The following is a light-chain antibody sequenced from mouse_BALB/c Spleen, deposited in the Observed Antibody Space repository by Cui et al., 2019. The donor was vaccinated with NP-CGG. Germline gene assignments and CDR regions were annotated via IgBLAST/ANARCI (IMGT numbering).Light chain of an antibody. Sequence: QALLTQESALTTSPGETVTLTCRSSIGAVTTSNYANWVQEKPDHLFTGLIGGTNNRVPGVPARFSGSLIGDKAALTITGAQTEDEAIYFCALWYSNHWVFGGGTKLTVL. V-gene: IGLV1*01. CDR3: ALWYSNHWV. CDR1: IGAVTTSNY. J-gene: IGLJ1*01. CDR2: GTN.